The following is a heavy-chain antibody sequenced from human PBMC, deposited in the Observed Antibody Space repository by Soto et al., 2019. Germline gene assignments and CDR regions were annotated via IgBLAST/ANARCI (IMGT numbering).Heavy chain of an antibody. D-gene: IGHD1-7*01. CDR2: IKQDGSEK. Sequence: GGSLRLSCAASGFTFSSYWMSWVRQAPGKGLEWVANIKQDGSEKYYVDSVKGRFTISRDNAKNSLYLQMNSLRAEDTAVYYCARVKMSGTTLWFDPWGQGTLVTVSS. CDR3: ARVKMSGTTLWFDP. V-gene: IGHV3-7*05. J-gene: IGHJ5*02. CDR1: GFTFSSYW.